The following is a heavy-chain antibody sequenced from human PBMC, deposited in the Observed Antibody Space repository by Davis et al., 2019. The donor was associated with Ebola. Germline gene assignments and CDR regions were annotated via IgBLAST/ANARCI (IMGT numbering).Heavy chain of an antibody. V-gene: IGHV4-59*08. D-gene: IGHD6-13*01. CDR1: GGSISSYY. CDR3: ARLGKGSSWNLDS. CDR2: ISYSGST. J-gene: IGHJ4*02. Sequence: GSLRLSCSVSGGSISSYYWSWIRQPPGKGLEWIGYISYSGSTNYNPSLKSRGSISADTSKNQFSLKLTSVTAADTAVYFCARLGKGSSWNLDSWGQGTLVTVSS.